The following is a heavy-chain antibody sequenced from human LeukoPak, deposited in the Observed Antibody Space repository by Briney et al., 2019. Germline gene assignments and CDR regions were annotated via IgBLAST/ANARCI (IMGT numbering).Heavy chain of an antibody. CDR2: IYTSGST. CDR1: VGSISRGSYY. Sequence: PAETLSLIXTVSVGSISRGSYYWSWIRRPAGKVLEWIGRIYTSGSTNYNPSLKSRVTISVDTSKNQFSLKLSSVTAADTAVYYCARAQQLTYFDYWGQGTLVTVSS. D-gene: IGHD6-13*01. V-gene: IGHV4-61*02. J-gene: IGHJ4*02. CDR3: ARAQQLTYFDY.